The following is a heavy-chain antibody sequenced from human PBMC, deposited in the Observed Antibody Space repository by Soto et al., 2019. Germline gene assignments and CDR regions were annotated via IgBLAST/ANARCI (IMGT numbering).Heavy chain of an antibody. Sequence: EVQLVESGEGLVKPGGSLRLSCAASGFTFSSYSMNWVRQAPGKGLEWVSSISSSSSYIYYADSVKGRFTISRDNAKNSLYLQINSLRAEDTAVYYCARVSVGELLHDDYWGQGTLVTVS. V-gene: IGHV3-21*01. CDR1: GFTFSSYS. CDR2: ISSSSSYI. CDR3: ARVSVGELLHDDY. J-gene: IGHJ4*02. D-gene: IGHD3-10*01.